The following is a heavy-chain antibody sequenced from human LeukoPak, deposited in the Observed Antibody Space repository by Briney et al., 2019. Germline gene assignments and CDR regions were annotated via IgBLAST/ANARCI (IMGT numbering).Heavy chain of an antibody. D-gene: IGHD2-15*01. CDR1: GFTFSSYY. CDR3: ARAYCSGGSCYPFDY. Sequence: GGSLRLSCAASGFTFSSYYMNWVRQAPGKGLEWVSSISSSSSYVYYADSVKGRFTISRDTAKNSLYLQMNSLRAEDTAVYYCARAYCSGGSCYPFDYWGQGTLVTVSS. CDR2: ISSSSSYV. J-gene: IGHJ4*02. V-gene: IGHV3-21*01.